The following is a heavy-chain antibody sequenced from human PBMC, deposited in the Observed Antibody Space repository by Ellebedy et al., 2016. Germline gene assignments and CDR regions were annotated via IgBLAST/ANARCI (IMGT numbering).Heavy chain of an antibody. Sequence: GGSLRLSXAASGFTFSSYGMHWVRQAPGKGLEWVAVIWYDGSNKYYADSVKGRFTISRDNSKNTLYLQMNSLRAEDTAVYYCARDISTMVRGAGYWGQGTLVTVSS. D-gene: IGHD3-10*01. CDR3: ARDISTMVRGAGY. V-gene: IGHV3-33*01. J-gene: IGHJ4*02. CDR1: GFTFSSYG. CDR2: IWYDGSNK.